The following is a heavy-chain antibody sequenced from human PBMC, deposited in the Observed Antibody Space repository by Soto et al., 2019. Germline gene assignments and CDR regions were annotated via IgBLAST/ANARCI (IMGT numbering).Heavy chain of an antibody. CDR3: AKDLWKLAAAGLGGWFDP. J-gene: IGHJ5*02. V-gene: IGHV3-30*18. D-gene: IGHD6-13*01. CDR1: GFTFNSYG. Sequence: QVQLVESGGGVVQPGRSLRLSCAASGFTFNSYGMHWVRQAPGKGLEWVAVISYDGSNKYYADSVKGRFTISRDNSKNTLYLQMNSLRAEDTAVYYCAKDLWKLAAAGLGGWFDPWGQGTLVTVSS. CDR2: ISYDGSNK.